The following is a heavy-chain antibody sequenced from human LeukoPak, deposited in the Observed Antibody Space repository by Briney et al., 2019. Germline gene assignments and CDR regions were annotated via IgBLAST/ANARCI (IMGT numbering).Heavy chain of an antibody. CDR2: IYSGGST. Sequence: GGSLRLSCAASGFTVSSNYMSWVRQAPGKGLEWVSVIYSGGSTYYAGSVKGRFTISRDNSKNTLYLQMNSLRAEDTAVYYCARAEQTMVRGVEGYYYYMDVWGKGTTVTISS. CDR3: ARAEQTMVRGVEGYYYYMDV. D-gene: IGHD3-10*01. V-gene: IGHV3-66*01. CDR1: GFTVSSNY. J-gene: IGHJ6*03.